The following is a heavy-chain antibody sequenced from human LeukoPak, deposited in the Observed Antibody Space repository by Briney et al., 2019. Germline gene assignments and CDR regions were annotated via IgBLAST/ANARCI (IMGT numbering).Heavy chain of an antibody. CDR2: IYYSGST. CDR3: ARRGVGAIAFDI. CDR1: GGSISSSSYY. D-gene: IGHD1-26*01. J-gene: IGHJ3*02. V-gene: IGHV4-39*01. Sequence: PSETLSLTCTVSGGSISSSSYYWGWIRQPPGTGLEWIGSIYYSGSTYYNPSLKSRVTISVDTSKNQFSLKLSSVTAADTAVYYCARRGVGAIAFDIWGQGTMVTVSS.